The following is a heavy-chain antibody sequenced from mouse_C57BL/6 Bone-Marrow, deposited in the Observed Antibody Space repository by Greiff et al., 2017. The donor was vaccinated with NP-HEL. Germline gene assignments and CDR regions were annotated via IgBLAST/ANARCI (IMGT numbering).Heavy chain of an antibody. CDR3: ARDAACGIVPYYFDY. V-gene: IGHV1-62-2*01. CDR2: FYPGSGSI. CDR1: GYTFTEYS. D-gene: IGHD2-12*01. Sequence: QVQLQQSGAELVKPGASVKLSCKASGYTFTEYSIHWVKQRPGQGLEWIGWFYPGSGSINYNEKFKDKATLTADKSSSTAYMELSRLTSEDSAVDFGARDAACGIVPYYFDYWGQGTTLTVSS. J-gene: IGHJ2*01.